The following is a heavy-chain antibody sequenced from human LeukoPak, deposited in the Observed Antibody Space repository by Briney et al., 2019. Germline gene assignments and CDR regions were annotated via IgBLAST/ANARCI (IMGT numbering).Heavy chain of an antibody. CDR3: ADYGVSGVRNNFY. CDR2: ISVASIT. V-gene: IGHV3-23*01. CDR1: GFNFRGYA. J-gene: IGHJ4*02. Sequence: GGSLRLSCAASGFNFRGYAMRWVRQAPGKGLEWVSTISVASITFYTDSVKGRFTISRDNSRNTVYLQMTSLRADDTAVYYCADYGVSGVRNNFYWGQGTLVTVSS. D-gene: IGHD3-3*01.